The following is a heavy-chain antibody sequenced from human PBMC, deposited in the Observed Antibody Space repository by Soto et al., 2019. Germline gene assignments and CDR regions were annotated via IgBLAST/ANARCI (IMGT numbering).Heavy chain of an antibody. J-gene: IGHJ5*02. CDR3: ARVREYYDFWSGYFGPISVDWFDP. V-gene: IGHV1-8*01. Sequence: ASVKVSCKASGYTFTSYDINWVRQATGQGLEWMGWMNPNSGNTGYAQKFQGRVTMTRNTPISTAYMELSSLRSEDTAVYYCARVREYYDFWSGYFGPISVDWFDPWGQGTLVTVSS. CDR1: GYTFTSYD. CDR2: MNPNSGNT. D-gene: IGHD3-3*01.